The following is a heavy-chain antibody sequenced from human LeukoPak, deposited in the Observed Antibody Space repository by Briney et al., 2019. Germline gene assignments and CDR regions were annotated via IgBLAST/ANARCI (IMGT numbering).Heavy chain of an antibody. V-gene: IGHV3-23*01. D-gene: IGHD3-16*02. J-gene: IGHJ4*02. CDR2: ISGSGGST. Sequence: GGSLRLSCAASRFTFSSYAMSWVREAPGKGLEWVSAISGSGGSTYYADSVKGRFTISRDNSKNTLYLQMNSLRAEDTAVYYCAKSGPMLRLGELSDYWGQGTLVTVSS. CDR3: AKSGPMLRLGELSDY. CDR1: RFTFSSYA.